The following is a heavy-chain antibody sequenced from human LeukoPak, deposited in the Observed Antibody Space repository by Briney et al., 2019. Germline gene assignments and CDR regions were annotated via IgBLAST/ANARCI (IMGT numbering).Heavy chain of an antibody. CDR2: IYYSGST. Sequence: PSETLSLACTVSGGSISSYYWSWIRQPPGKGLEWIGYIYYSGSTNYNPSLKSRVTISVDTSKNQFSLKLSSVTAADTAVYYCARHQGPFGIFGLVPSHLDYWGQGTRVTVSS. D-gene: IGHD3-3*01. CDR1: GGSISSYY. V-gene: IGHV4-59*08. J-gene: IGHJ4*02. CDR3: ARHQGPFGIFGLVPSHLDY.